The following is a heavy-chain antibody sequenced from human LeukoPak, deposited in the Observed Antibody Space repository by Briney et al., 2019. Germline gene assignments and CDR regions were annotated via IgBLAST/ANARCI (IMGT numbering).Heavy chain of an antibody. CDR1: GYNFTTSG. CDR3: ARDDHYDTSGRN. J-gene: IGHJ4*02. Sequence: ASVKVSCRASGYNFTTSGITWVRQAPGQGLEWMGWISPFNGNRHYAKNVQGRFTMTTDTSTSTASMELRSLRSDDTAFYYCARDDHYDTSGRNWGQGTVATSSS. D-gene: IGHD3-22*01. CDR2: ISPFNGNR. V-gene: IGHV1-18*01.